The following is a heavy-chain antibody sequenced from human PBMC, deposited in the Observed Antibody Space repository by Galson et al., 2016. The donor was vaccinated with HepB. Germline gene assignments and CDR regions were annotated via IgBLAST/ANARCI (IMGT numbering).Heavy chain of an antibody. V-gene: IGHV1-18*01. J-gene: IGHJ4*02. CDR1: GYKFTNYG. CDR3: ARFVIQVDQWDRLRSFDH. Sequence: QSGAEVKKPGASVKVSCKASGYKFTNYGISWVRQAPGQGLEWMGWVSAYNDNTNYAQKFQDRVTMTTDASTGTADMELRSLTSDDTAVYYCARFVIQVDQWDRLRSFDHWGQGTLVTVSS. D-gene: IGHD1-26*01. CDR2: VSAYNDNT.